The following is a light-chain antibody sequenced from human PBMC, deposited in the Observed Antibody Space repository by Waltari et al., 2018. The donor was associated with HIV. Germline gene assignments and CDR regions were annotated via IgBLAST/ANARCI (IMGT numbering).Light chain of an antibody. CDR1: SSDLDDYKS. CDR2: EVT. J-gene: IGLJ3*02. Sequence: QSALTQPASVSGSPGQSISISCTGTSSDLDDYKSVSWYQHHPGKDPKLIIYEVTNRPSGVSNRFSGSKSGHTASLTISGLQAEDEADYFCMSYISSATPEFGGGTKVTVL. V-gene: IGLV2-14*01. CDR3: MSYISSATPE.